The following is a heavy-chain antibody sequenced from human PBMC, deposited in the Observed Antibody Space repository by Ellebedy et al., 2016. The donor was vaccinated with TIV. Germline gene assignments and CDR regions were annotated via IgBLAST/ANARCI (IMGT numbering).Heavy chain of an antibody. V-gene: IGHV4-34*01. Sequence: MPSETLSLTCAVSGGSLSGYYWSWIRQPPGKGLEWIGEIVHTGATNYNPSLKSRVSISQDTSKSQFSLQLSSVAAADTAVYYCARGATHRRSTVITNFDCWGQGTLVTVSS. CDR1: GGSLSGYY. CDR2: IVHTGAT. J-gene: IGHJ4*02. CDR3: ARGATHRRSTVITNFDC. D-gene: IGHD4-23*01.